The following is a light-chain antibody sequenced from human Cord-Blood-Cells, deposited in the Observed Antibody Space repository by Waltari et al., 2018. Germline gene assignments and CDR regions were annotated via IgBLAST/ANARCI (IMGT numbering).Light chain of an antibody. CDR3: ETWDSNTRV. J-gene: IGLJ3*02. CDR2: LEGSGSY. V-gene: IGLV4-60*03. Sequence: QPVLTQSSSASASLGSSVKLTCTLSSGHSSYIIAWHQQQPGKAPRYLMKLEGSGSYNKGSGVPDRFSGPSSGADRYLTISNLQSEDEADYYCETWDSNTRVFGGETKLTVL. CDR1: SGHSSYI.